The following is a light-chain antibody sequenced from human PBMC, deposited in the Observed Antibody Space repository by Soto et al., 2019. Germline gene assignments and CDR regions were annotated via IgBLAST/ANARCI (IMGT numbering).Light chain of an antibody. CDR2: AAS. CDR3: QQYNTYWT. CDR1: QSISSY. J-gene: IGKJ1*01. Sequence: DIQMSQSPSSLSASVGDRVTITCRASQSISSYLNWYHQKPGKAPKLLIYAASSLQSGVPSRFSGSGSGTEFTLTISSLQPDDSATYYCQQYNTYWTFGQGTKVDI. V-gene: IGKV1-39*01.